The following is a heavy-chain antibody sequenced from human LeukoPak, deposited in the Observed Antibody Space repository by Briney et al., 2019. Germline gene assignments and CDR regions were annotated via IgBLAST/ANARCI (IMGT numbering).Heavy chain of an antibody. CDR1: GFTFSSYA. D-gene: IGHD1-26*01. CDR2: VSGSGGST. J-gene: IGHJ4*02. V-gene: IGHV3-23*01. CDR3: AKPQWETRRGPFDY. Sequence: PGGSLRLSCAASGFTFSSYAMSWVRQAPGKGLEWVSAVSGSGGSTYSADSVKGRFTMSRDNSKNTLYLQMNSLRAEDTAVYYCAKPQWETRRGPFDYWGQGTLVTVSS.